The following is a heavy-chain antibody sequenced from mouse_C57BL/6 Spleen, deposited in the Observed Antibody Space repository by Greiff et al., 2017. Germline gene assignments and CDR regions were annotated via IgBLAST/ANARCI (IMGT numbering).Heavy chain of an antibody. J-gene: IGHJ4*01. CDR3: ARWSSCYSFYAMDY. Sequence: QVQLQQPGAELVKPGASVKMSCKASGYTFTSYWITWVKQRPGQGLEWIGDIYPGSGSTNYNEKFKSKATLTVDTSSSTAYMQLSRLTSEDSAVYDCARWSSCYSFYAMDYWGQGTSVTVSS. D-gene: IGHD3-2*02. CDR1: GYTFTSYW. CDR2: IYPGSGST. V-gene: IGHV1-55*01.